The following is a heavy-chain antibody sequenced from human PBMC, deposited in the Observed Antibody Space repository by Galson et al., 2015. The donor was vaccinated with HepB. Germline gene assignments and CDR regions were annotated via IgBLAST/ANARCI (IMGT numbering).Heavy chain of an antibody. CDR3: ARASPKGRDY. V-gene: IGHV4-34*01. CDR2: INHSGST. CDR1: GGSFSGYY. J-gene: IGHJ4*02. D-gene: IGHD6-6*01. Sequence: LSLTCAVYGGSFSGYYWSWIRQPPGKGLEWIGEINHSGSTNYNPSLKSRVTISVDTSKNQFSLKLSSVTAADTAVYYCARASPKGRDYWGQGTLVTVSS.